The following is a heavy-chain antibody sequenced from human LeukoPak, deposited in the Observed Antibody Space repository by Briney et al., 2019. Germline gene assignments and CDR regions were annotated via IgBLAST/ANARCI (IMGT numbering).Heavy chain of an antibody. CDR2: SRNKANSYTT. D-gene: IGHD2-15*01. Sequence: GGSLRLSCAASGFTVSSSYMSWVRQAPGKGLEWVGRSRNKANSYTTEYAASVKGRFTISRDDSKTSLYLQMNSPKTEDTAVYYCTRTEYCSAGRCYSDYFDSWGQGTLVTVSS. CDR3: TRTEYCSAGRCYSDYFDS. CDR1: GFTVSSSY. J-gene: IGHJ4*02. V-gene: IGHV3-72*01.